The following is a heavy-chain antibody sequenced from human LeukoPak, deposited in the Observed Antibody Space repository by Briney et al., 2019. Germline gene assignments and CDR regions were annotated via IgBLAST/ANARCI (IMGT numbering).Heavy chain of an antibody. CDR2: INGKRGDT. Sequence: ASVTVSCKASGFTFTDHHMHWVRQAPGQGLEWMGWINGKRGDTNYAQNFQDRVTMTRDTSTSTVYMELSRLTVDDTAVYYCARDHDWGVDYWGQGTLVTVSS. CDR3: ARDHDWGVDY. V-gene: IGHV1-2*02. CDR1: GFTFTDHH. D-gene: IGHD7-27*01. J-gene: IGHJ4*02.